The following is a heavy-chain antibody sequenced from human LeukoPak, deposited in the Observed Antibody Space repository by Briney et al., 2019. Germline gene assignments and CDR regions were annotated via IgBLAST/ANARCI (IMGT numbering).Heavy chain of an antibody. J-gene: IGHJ6*02. CDR1: GGPISSYY. Sequence: SETLSLTCTVSGGPISSYYWSWIRQPPGKGLEWIGYIYYSGSTNYNPSLKSRVTISVDTSKNQFSLKLSSVTAADTAVYYCARGARDSSSWGGEYYYYYGMDVWGQGTTATVSS. CDR3: ARGARDSSSWGGEYYYYYGMDV. D-gene: IGHD6-13*01. V-gene: IGHV4-59*01. CDR2: IYYSGST.